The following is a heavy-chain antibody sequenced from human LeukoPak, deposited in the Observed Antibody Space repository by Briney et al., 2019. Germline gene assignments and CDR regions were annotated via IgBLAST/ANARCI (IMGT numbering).Heavy chain of an antibody. CDR3: ATPRGGKLLLDAFDI. V-gene: IGHV3-48*03. CDR1: GFTFSSYE. D-gene: IGHD1-26*01. Sequence: PGGSLRLSCAASGFTFSSYEMNWVRQAPGKGLEWVSYISSSGSTIYYADSVKGRFTISRNNSKNTLYLQMNSLRAEDTAVYYCATPRGGKLLLDAFDIWGQGTMVTVSS. J-gene: IGHJ3*02. CDR2: ISSSGSTI.